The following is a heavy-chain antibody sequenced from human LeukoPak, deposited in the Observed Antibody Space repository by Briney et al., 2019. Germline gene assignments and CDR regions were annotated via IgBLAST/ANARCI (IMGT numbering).Heavy chain of an antibody. V-gene: IGHV3-48*01. J-gene: IGHJ6*03. Sequence: PGGSLRLSCAASGFTLSTYSMNWVRQAPGQGLEWGSYISISTGTINYADSVKGRFTISRDNAQNSLYLQMNSLRAEDTAVYYCARNPFLVELPLHYYYMDVWGKGTTVTVSS. CDR3: ARNPFLVELPLHYYYMDV. D-gene: IGHD1-7*01. CDR2: ISISTGTI. CDR1: GFTLSTYS.